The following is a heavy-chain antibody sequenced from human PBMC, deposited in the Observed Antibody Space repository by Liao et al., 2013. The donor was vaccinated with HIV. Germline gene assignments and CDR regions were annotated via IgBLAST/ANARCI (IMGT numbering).Heavy chain of an antibody. CDR2: IYTSGST. Sequence: QLQLRESGPGLVKPSETLSLTCTVSGGSISSGSYYWSWIRQPAGKGLEWIGRIYTSGSTNYNPSLKSRVTISVDTSKNQFSLKLSSVTAADTAVYYCARGHYDSAGGWYFDLWGRGTLVTVSS. V-gene: IGHV4-61*02. J-gene: IGHJ2*01. CDR1: GGSISSGSYY. D-gene: IGHD3-22*01. CDR3: ARGHYDSAGGWYFDL.